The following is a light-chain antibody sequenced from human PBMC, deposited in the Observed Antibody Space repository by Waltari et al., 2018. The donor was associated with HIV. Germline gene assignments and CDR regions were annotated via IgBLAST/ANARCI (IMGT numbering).Light chain of an antibody. CDR1: RSNIRSNY. CDR2: RND. Sequence: QSVLTQPPSASGTPGQRVTISCSGSRSNIRSNYVYWYQHLPGPAPKLLILRNDASPPRAPDRFPGSKAGTAASLAISGCRSEDEADYYCAAWDDSLSGPVFGGGTKLTVL. CDR3: AAWDDSLSGPV. V-gene: IGLV1-47*01. J-gene: IGLJ3*02.